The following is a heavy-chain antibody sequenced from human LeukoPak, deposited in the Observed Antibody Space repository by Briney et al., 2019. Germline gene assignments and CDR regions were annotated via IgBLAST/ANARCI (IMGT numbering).Heavy chain of an antibody. D-gene: IGHD6-13*01. CDR3: ARSYSSSFWFDP. J-gene: IGHJ5*02. CDR1: GGSFSGYY. V-gene: IGHV4-34*01. Sequence: SQTLSLTCAVYGGSFSGYYWSWIRQPPGKGLEWVGEINHSGSTNYNPSLKSRVTISVDTSKNQFSLKLSSVTAADTAVYYCARSYSSSFWFDPWGQGTLVTVSS. CDR2: INHSGST.